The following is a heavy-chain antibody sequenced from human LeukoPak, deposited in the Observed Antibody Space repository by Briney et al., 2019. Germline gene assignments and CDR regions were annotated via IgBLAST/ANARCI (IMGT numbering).Heavy chain of an antibody. V-gene: IGHV1-69*06. Sequence: SVKVSCKASGGSFRRYAFAWVRQAPGQGLEWMGGIMPVLDTGSYAQGFQGRVTITADRSTSTAYMELRSLRPEDTALYYCAARDNGNDLFSYHAMDVWGNGTTVTVSS. CDR1: GGSFRRYA. J-gene: IGHJ6*04. CDR3: AARDNGNDLFSYHAMDV. CDR2: IMPVLDTG. D-gene: IGHD1-1*01.